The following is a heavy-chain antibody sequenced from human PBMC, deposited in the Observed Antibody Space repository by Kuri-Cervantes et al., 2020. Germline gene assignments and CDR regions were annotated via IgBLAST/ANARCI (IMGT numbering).Heavy chain of an antibody. CDR1: GFTFSSYG. D-gene: IGHD3-16*01. J-gene: IGHJ6*02. CDR2: ISYDGSNK. CDR3: AKALREYYYGMDV. Sequence: GGSLRLSCAASGFTFSSYGMHWVRQAPGKGLEWVAVISYDGSNKYYADSVKGRFTISRDNSKNTLYLQMNSLRAEGTTVYYCAKALREYYYGMDVWGQGNTVTFSS. V-gene: IGHV3-30*18.